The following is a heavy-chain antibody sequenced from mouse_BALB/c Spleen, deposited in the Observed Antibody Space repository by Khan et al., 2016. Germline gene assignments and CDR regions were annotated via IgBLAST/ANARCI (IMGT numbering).Heavy chain of an antibody. Sequence: VQLKQSGAELVKPGASVKLSCTASGFNIKDTYMHWVKQRPEQGLEWIGRIDPANGNTKYDPKLQGQATITADTSSNPAYLQLSSLTSEDTAVYYCARRLRAYCDAMDYWGQGTAVTVSS. CDR3: ARRLRAYCDAMDY. CDR1: GFNIKDTY. J-gene: IGHJ4*01. D-gene: IGHD2-4*01. CDR2: IDPANGNT. V-gene: IGHV14-3*02.